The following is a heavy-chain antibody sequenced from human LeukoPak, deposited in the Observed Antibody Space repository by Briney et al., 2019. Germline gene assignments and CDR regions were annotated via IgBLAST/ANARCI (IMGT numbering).Heavy chain of an antibody. J-gene: IGHJ6*03. CDR3: ARHPSITIFGVVIPNYYYYYMDV. Sequence: PSETLSLTCTVSGGSISSSSYYWGWIRQPPGKGLEWIGSIYYSGSTYYNPSLKSRVTISVDTSKNQCSLKLSSVPAADTAVYYCARHPSITIFGVVIPNYYYYYMDVWGKGTTVTVSS. D-gene: IGHD3-3*01. V-gene: IGHV4-39*01. CDR1: GGSISSSSYY. CDR2: IYYSGST.